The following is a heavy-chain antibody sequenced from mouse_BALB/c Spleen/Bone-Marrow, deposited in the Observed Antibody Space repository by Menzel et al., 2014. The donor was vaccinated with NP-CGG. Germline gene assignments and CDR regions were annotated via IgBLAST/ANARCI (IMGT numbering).Heavy chain of an antibody. CDR3: TSYDGYYYWYCDV. Sequence: EVKLLESGGGLVQPGGSLKLSCAASGFDFSRYWMSWVRQAPGKGLEWIGEINPDSSTINYTPSLKDKFIISRDNAKNTLYLRMDKVRSEDTALYYCTSYDGYYYWYCDVWGAGTTVTVSS. CDR2: INPDSSTI. CDR1: GFDFSRYW. D-gene: IGHD2-3*01. V-gene: IGHV4-1*02. J-gene: IGHJ1*01.